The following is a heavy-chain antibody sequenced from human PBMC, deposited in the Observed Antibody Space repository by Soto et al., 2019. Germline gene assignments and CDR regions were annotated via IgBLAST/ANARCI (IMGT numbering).Heavy chain of an antibody. CDR3: ARGDRGAFDL. CDR2: IHSDGSST. CDR1: GFTFSYYW. Sequence: EVQLLESGGGLVQPGESLRLSCAASGFTFSYYWMHWLCQAPGMGLVWVSRIHSDGSSTTYADSVKGRFTISRDNASNTLYLQMNSLRAEDTAVYYCARGDRGAFDLWGQGTVLTVSS. J-gene: IGHJ3*01. D-gene: IGHD1-26*01. V-gene: IGHV3-74*01.